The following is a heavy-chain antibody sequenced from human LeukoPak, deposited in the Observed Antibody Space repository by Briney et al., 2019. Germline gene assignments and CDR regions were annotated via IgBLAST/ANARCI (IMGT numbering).Heavy chain of an antibody. D-gene: IGHD4-17*01. V-gene: IGHV1-8*03. CDR3: ARTTSLTASGYDY. CDR2: MNPYSGDR. J-gene: IGHJ4*02. CDR1: GYTFTSYH. Sequence: ASVKVCCKTSGYTFTSYHINWVRQATGQGLEWMGWMNPYSGDRGYAQKFQGRVSITSDTSISTAYMELSSLRSEDTAVYFCARTTSLTASGYDYWGQGTLVTVSS.